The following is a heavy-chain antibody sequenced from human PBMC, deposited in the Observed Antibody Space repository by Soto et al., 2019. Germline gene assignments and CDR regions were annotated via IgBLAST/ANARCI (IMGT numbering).Heavy chain of an antibody. D-gene: IGHD3-16*02. Sequence: PSETLSLTCTVSGGSISSGDYYWSWIRQPPGKGLEWIGYIYYSGSTYYNPSLKSRVTISVDTSKNQFSLKLSSVTAADTAVYYCARHYDYVWGSYRLRNDASTGPIGNWGQGTLVTVSS. J-gene: IGHJ4*02. CDR1: GGSISSGDYY. V-gene: IGHV4-30-4*01. CDR3: ARHYDYVWGSYRLRNDASTGPIGN. CDR2: IYYSGST.